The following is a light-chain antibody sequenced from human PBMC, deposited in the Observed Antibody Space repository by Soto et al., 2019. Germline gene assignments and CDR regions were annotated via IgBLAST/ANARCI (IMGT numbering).Light chain of an antibody. Sequence: DIVMTQSPATLSVSPGDRATLSCRASQRVSNHLAWYQQRPGQAPRLLIYGASNRATGIPARFSGSGYGTEFTLTLSSLQSEHLAVYYCQQYNDWPPWTFGQGTKVDNK. CDR2: GAS. CDR1: QRVSNH. J-gene: IGKJ1*01. V-gene: IGKV3-15*01. CDR3: QQYNDWPPWT.